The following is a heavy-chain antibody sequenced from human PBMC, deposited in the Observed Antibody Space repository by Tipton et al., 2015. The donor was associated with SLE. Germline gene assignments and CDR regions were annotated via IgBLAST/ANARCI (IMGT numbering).Heavy chain of an antibody. D-gene: IGHD5-18*01. V-gene: IGHV4-59*12. Sequence: TLSLTCTVSGGSISTFYWTWIRQPPGKGLEWIGYIFYSDNTNYNPSLKSRVTISVDTSKNQFSLKLNSVTATVTAVYYCATRYAPDGFELWGPGTMVTVSS. CDR1: GGSISTFY. CDR3: ATRYAPDGFEL. J-gene: IGHJ3*01. CDR2: IFYSDNT.